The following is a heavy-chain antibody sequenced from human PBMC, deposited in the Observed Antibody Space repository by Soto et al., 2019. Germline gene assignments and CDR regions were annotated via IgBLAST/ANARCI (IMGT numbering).Heavy chain of an antibody. J-gene: IGHJ5*02. CDR2: MYTKERT. CDR3: ARDDYKDGENNWFDP. V-gene: IGHV4-4*07. D-gene: IGHD3-16*01. Sequence: QVQLQQSGPGLVKASETLSLTCTVSGGSITNYYWSWIRQPAGKGLEWIGRMYTKERTNYKLSFKSRVTMSVDTSKNQFSLKLNAVTAADTAVYYCARDDYKDGENNWFDPWGQGTLVTVSS. CDR1: GGSITNYY.